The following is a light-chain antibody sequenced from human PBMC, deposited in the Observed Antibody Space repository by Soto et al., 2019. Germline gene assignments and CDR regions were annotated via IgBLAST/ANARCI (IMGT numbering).Light chain of an antibody. V-gene: IGLV2-11*01. Sequence: QSALTQPRSVSGSPGQSVTISCTGTSSDVGGYNYVSWYQQHPGKAPKLMIYDVSERPSGVPDRFSGSKSGNTASLIISGLQAEDEADYYCCSYAASLVLFGGGTKLTVL. J-gene: IGLJ2*01. CDR1: SSDVGGYNY. CDR2: DVS. CDR3: CSYAASLVL.